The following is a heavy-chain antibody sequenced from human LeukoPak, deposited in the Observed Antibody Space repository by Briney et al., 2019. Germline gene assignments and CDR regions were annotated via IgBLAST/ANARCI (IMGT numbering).Heavy chain of an antibody. Sequence: ASVKVSCKASGYTFTSYDINWVRQATGQGLEWMGWMNPNSGNTGYVQKFQGRVTMTRNTSISTAYMELSSPRSEDTAVYYCARSWELRYGMDVWGQGTTVTVSS. CDR3: ARSWELRYGMDV. CDR1: GYTFTSYD. CDR2: MNPNSGNT. D-gene: IGHD1-26*01. J-gene: IGHJ6*02. V-gene: IGHV1-8*01.